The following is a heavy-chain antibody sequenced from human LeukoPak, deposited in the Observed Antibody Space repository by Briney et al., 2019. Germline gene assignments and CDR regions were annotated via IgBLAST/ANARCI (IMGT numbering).Heavy chain of an antibody. J-gene: IGHJ4*02. V-gene: IGHV3-21*01. D-gene: IGHD3-22*01. CDR1: GFTFSRSS. CDR2: ITTSSSYI. Sequence: GGSLRLSCAASGFTFSRSSMNWDRQAPGEGLEWVSSITTSSSYIYYTDSVKGRFTISRDNAKNSLYLQRNSLRGEDTAVYYCATGGVHYYDTSADYWGQGTLVTVSS. CDR3: ATGGVHYYDTSADY.